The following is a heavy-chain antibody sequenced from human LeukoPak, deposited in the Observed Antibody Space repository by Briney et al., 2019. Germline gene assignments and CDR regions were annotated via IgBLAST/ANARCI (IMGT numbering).Heavy chain of an antibody. D-gene: IGHD2-15*01. V-gene: IGHV3-30*18. CDR3: AKDRVGGDYSYYMDV. CDR1: GFTFSSYG. Sequence: GGSLRLSCAASGFTFSSYGMHWVRQAPGKGLEWVAVISYDGSNKYYADSVKGRFTISRDNSKNTLYLQMNSLRAEDTAVYYCAKDRVGGDYSYYMDVWGKGTTVTVSS. CDR2: ISYDGSNK. J-gene: IGHJ6*03.